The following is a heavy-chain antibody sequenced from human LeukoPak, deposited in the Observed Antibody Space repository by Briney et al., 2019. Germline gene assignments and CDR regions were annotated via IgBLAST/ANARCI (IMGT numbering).Heavy chain of an antibody. Sequence: GGSLRLSCAASGFTFSIYSMNWVRQAPGKGLEWVSSISSSSSYIYYADSVKGRFTISRDNAKNSLYLQMNSLRAEDTAVYYCARDSSSWYEPDIWGQGTMVTVSS. J-gene: IGHJ3*02. CDR3: ARDSSSWYEPDI. CDR1: GFTFSIYS. V-gene: IGHV3-21*01. D-gene: IGHD6-13*01. CDR2: ISSSSSYI.